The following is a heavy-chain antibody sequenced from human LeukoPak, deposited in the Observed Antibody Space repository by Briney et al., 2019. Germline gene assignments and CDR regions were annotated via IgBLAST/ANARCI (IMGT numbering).Heavy chain of an antibody. J-gene: IGHJ5*02. D-gene: IGHD2-2*01. CDR1: GGSISSSSYY. V-gene: IGHV4-39*01. CDR2: IYYSGST. Sequence: PSETLSLTCTVSGGSISSSSYYWGWIRQPPGKGLEWIGSIYYSGSTYYNPSLKSRVTISVDTSKNQFSLKLSSVTAADTAVYYCARVLKSMGVPVTIGEHNWFDPWGQGTLVTVSS. CDR3: ARVLKSMGVPVTIGEHNWFDP.